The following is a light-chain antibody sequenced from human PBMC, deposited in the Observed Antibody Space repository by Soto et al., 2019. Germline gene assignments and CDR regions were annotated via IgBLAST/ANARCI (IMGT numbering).Light chain of an antibody. CDR2: GAS. CDR1: QSVGNTY. V-gene: IGKV3-20*01. CDR3: QQYAASPIT. J-gene: IGKJ4*01. Sequence: EIVLTQSPGTLSLSPGERATLTCRASQSVGNTYLAWYQRKPGQAPRLLIHGASSRATGIPDRFSGSGSGTDFALTISRLEPEDFAVFYCQQYAASPITFGGGTKVEIK.